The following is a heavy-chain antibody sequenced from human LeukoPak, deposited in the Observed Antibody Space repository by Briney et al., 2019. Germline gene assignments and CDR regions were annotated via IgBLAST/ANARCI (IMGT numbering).Heavy chain of an antibody. D-gene: IGHD6-13*01. CDR3: ARDWQWQQLDGDAFDI. CDR1: GFTFSGYW. V-gene: IGHV3-7*04. J-gene: IGHJ3*02. CDR2: IKQDGSEK. Sequence: GGSLRLSCAASGFTFSGYWMSWVRLAPGKGLEWVANIKQDGSEKYYVDSVKGRFTISRDNAKNSLFLQMNSLRAEDTAVYYCARDWQWQQLDGDAFDIWGQGTMVTVSS.